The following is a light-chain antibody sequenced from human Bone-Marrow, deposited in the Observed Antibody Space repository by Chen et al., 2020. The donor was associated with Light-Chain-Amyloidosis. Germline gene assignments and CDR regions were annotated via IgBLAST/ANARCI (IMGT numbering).Light chain of an antibody. J-gene: IGLJ2*01. V-gene: IGLV3-25*03. CDR3: QSADSSGTYEVI. CDR2: RDT. CDR1: DLPTKY. Sequence: SYELTQPPSVSVSPGQTARITCSGDDLPTKYAYWYQQKPGPAPVLVIHRDTERPSGMSERFSGSSSGTTATLTISGVQAEDEGDYHCQSADSSGTYEVIFGGGTKLTVL.